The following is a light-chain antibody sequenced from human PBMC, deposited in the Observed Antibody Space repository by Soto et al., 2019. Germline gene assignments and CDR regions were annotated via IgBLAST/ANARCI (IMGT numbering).Light chain of an antibody. CDR3: SSYGGSTV. Sequence: QSVLTQPPSASGSPGQSVAISCTGTSSDVGGYNYVSWYQQHPGKAPKLVIYEVSKRPSGVPDRFSGSKSGDTASLTVSGLQAEDEADYYCSSYGGSTVFXTGTKVTVL. CDR2: EVS. CDR1: SSDVGGYNY. V-gene: IGLV2-8*01. J-gene: IGLJ1*01.